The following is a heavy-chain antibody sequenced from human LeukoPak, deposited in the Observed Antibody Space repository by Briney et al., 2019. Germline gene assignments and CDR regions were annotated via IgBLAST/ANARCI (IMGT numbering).Heavy chain of an antibody. D-gene: IGHD5-12*01. Sequence: PSETLSLTCAVYGGSFSGYYWSWIRQPPGKGLEWIGESKHSVSTNYNPSLKSRVTISVDTSKNQFSLKLSSVTAADRSVYYCASAGPLNSYSAYVIPANYWGQGTLVTVSS. CDR2: SKHSVST. CDR3: ASAGPLNSYSAYVIPANY. CDR1: GGSFSGYY. J-gene: IGHJ4*02. V-gene: IGHV4-34*01.